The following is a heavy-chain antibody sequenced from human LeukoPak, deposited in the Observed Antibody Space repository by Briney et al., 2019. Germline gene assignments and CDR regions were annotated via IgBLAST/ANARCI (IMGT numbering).Heavy chain of an antibody. Sequence: GGSLRLSCAASGFTFSSYGMHWVRQAPGKGLEWVAVISYDGSNKYYADSVKGRFTISRDNSKNTLYLQMNSLRAEDTAVYYCAKDIRQWLVSWFDPWGQGTLVTVSS. V-gene: IGHV3-30*18. CDR1: GFTFSSYG. CDR2: ISYDGSNK. J-gene: IGHJ5*02. D-gene: IGHD6-19*01. CDR3: AKDIRQWLVSWFDP.